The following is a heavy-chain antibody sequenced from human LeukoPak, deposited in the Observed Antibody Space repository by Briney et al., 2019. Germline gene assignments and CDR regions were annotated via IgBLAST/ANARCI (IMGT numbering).Heavy chain of an antibody. CDR3: ARGGSGWYGYYYYMDV. Sequence: ASVKVSCKASGYTFTSYYIHWVRQAPGQGLEWMGIIYPGGGSTSYAQKFQGRVTMTRDMSTSTVYMELSSLRSEDTAVYYCARGGSGWYGYYYYMDVWGKGTTVTVSS. V-gene: IGHV1-46*01. CDR1: GYTFTSYY. J-gene: IGHJ6*03. D-gene: IGHD6-19*01. CDR2: IYPGGGST.